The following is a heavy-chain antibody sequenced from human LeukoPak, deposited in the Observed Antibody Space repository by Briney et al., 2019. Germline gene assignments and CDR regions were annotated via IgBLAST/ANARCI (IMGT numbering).Heavy chain of an antibody. CDR3: ARDRRYYGSGSPNLFDP. V-gene: IGHV1-46*01. J-gene: IGHJ5*02. Sequence: ASVKVSCKASGYSFINYYMNWVRQAPGQRVEWLGMIKPSDGSTTYAQKFQGRVTMTRDTSTSTVYMELSSLRSEDTAVYYCARDRRYYGSGSPNLFDPWGQGTLVTVSS. D-gene: IGHD3-10*01. CDR2: IKPSDGST. CDR1: GYSFINYY.